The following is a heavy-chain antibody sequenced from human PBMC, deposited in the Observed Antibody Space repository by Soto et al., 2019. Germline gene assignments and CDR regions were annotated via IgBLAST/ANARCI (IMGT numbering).Heavy chain of an antibody. CDR2: MNPNSGNT. CDR3: AKKIPSRRIGSYGGNSDWFDP. D-gene: IGHD3-10*01. J-gene: IGHJ5*02. Sequence: ASVKVSCKASGYTFTSYDINWVRQATGQGLEWMGWMNPNSGNTGYAQKFQGRVTMTRNTSISTAYMELSSLRSEDTAVYYCAKKIPSRRIGSYGGNSDWFDPWGQGTLVTVSS. V-gene: IGHV1-8*01. CDR1: GYTFTSYD.